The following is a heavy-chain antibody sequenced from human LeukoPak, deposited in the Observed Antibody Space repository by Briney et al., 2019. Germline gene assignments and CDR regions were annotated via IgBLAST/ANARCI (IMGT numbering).Heavy chain of an antibody. Sequence: GGSLRLSCAASGFTFSSYAMSWVRQAPGKGLEWVSAISGSGGSTYYADSAKGRFTISRDNSKNTLYLQMNSLRAEDTAVYYCAKDLVLMVYAIFGYWGQGTLVTVSS. D-gene: IGHD2-8*01. CDR2: ISGSGGST. V-gene: IGHV3-23*01. J-gene: IGHJ4*02. CDR1: GFTFSSYA. CDR3: AKDLVLMVYAIFGY.